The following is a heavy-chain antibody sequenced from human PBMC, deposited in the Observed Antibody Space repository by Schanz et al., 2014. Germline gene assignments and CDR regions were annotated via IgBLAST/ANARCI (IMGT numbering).Heavy chain of an antibody. Sequence: QVQLQESGPGLMKPSETLSLTCIVSGGSMTTYYWSWIRQPAGKGLEWIGRIHSSGSTDYNPSLKSRVTISVDTSKNQFSLRLRSVGVADTAVYYCYGMDVWGQGTTVTVSS. V-gene: IGHV4-4*07. J-gene: IGHJ6*02. CDR3: YGMDV. CDR1: GGSMTTYY. CDR2: IHSSGST.